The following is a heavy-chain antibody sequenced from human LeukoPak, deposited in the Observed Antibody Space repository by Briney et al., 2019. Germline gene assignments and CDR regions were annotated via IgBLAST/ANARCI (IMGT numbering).Heavy chain of an antibody. Sequence: GGSLRLSCAASGFTFSSYWMSWVRQAPEKGLEWVANIKEDGSEKNYVDSVKGRFTISRDNAKNSLYLQINSLRAEDTAVYYCVRSGSDFDYWGQGTLVTASS. CDR3: VRSGSDFDY. CDR1: GFTFSSYW. V-gene: IGHV3-7*01. CDR2: IKEDGSEK. J-gene: IGHJ4*02.